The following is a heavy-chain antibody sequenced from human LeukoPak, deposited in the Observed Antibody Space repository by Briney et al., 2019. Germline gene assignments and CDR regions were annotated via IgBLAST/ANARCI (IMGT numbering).Heavy chain of an antibody. CDR1: GGSISSSSYS. D-gene: IGHD3-10*01. CDR3: ARHGSYGSGSYFAQN. Sequence: SETLSFTCTVSGGSISSSSYSWGWIRQPPGKGLEWIGSIHYSGSTYYNPSLKSRVTISVDTSKNQFSLKLSSVTAADTAVYYCARHGSYGSGSYFAQNWGQGTLVTVSS. CDR2: IHYSGST. V-gene: IGHV4-39*01. J-gene: IGHJ4*02.